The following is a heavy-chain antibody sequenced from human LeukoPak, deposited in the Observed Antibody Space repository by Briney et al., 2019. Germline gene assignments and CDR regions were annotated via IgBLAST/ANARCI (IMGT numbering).Heavy chain of an antibody. CDR2: ISAYNGNT. V-gene: IGHV1-18*01. J-gene: IGHJ4*02. CDR1: VYTFTSYG. D-gene: IGHD5-18*01. Sequence: GASVTVSCKSSVYTFTSYGISWVRQAPGQGLEWMGWISAYNGNTDYAQKFQGRVTMTTDTTTNTAYMDLRSLRSDDTAVYYCASSNDVAPALGYLDSWGQGTLVTVSS. CDR3: ASSNDVAPALGYLDS.